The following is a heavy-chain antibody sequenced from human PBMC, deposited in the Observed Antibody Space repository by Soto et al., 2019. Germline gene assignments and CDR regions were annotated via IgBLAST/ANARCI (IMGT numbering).Heavy chain of an antibody. Sequence: GGSLRLSCAASGFTFSSYAMSWVRQAPGKGLEWVSAISGSGGSTYYADSVKGRFTISRDNSKNTLYLQMNSLRAEDTAVYYCAKENYIYCSSTSCYRASFDYWGQGTLVTVSS. CDR1: GFTFSSYA. CDR2: ISGSGGST. J-gene: IGHJ4*02. V-gene: IGHV3-23*01. D-gene: IGHD2-2*01. CDR3: AKENYIYCSSTSCYRASFDY.